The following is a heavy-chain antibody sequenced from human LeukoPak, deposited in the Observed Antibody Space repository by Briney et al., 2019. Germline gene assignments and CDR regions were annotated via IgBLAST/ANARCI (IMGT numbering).Heavy chain of an antibody. V-gene: IGHV3-11*01. J-gene: IGHJ4*02. Sequence: GGSLRLSCAASGFTFSDYYMSWIRQAPGKGLEWVSYISSSGSTINYAESVKGRFTISRDNAKNSLYLQMNSLRAEDTAVYYCASGARYYDSSGYYDRAIDYWGQGTLVTVSS. CDR2: ISSSGSTI. CDR1: GFTFSDYY. CDR3: ASGARYYDSSGYYDRAIDY. D-gene: IGHD3-22*01.